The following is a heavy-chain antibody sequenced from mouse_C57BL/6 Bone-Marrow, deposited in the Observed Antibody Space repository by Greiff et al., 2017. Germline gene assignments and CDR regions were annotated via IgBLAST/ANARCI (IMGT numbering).Heavy chain of an antibody. Sequence: EVMLVESGGGLVKPGESLKLSCAASGFTFSSYAMSWVRQTPEKRLEWVATISDGGSYTYYPDNVKGRFTISRDNAKNNLYLQMSHLKSEDTAMYYCARALYYYAMDYWGQGTSVTVSS. J-gene: IGHJ4*01. CDR3: ARALYYYAMDY. CDR1: GFTFSSYA. CDR2: ISDGGSYT. V-gene: IGHV5-4*03.